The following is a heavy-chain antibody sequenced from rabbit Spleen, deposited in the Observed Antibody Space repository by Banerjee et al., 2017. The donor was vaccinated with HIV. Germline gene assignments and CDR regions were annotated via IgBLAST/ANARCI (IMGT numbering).Heavy chain of an antibody. CDR2: IYVGGGNT. CDR3: ARGSAAMTMVITGYYLKL. J-gene: IGHJ4*01. CDR1: GFDFSSSYY. Sequence: QEQLEESGGDLVKPEGSLTLTCKASGFDFSSSYYMCWVRQAPGKGLEWIGIIYVGGGNTDYASWVNGRFTISSDNAQNTVDLQMTSLTAADTATYFCARGSAAMTMVITGYYLKLWGQGTLVTVS. D-gene: IGHD2-1*01. V-gene: IGHV1S43*01.